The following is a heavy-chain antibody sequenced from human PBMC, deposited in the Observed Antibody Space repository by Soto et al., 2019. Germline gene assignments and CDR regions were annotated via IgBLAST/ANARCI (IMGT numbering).Heavy chain of an antibody. CDR1: GGSISSGGYY. Sequence: SETLSLTRTVSGGSISSGGYYWSWIRQHPGKGLEWIGYIYYSGTTYYNPSLKSRVTISVDTSKNQFSLKLSSVSAADTALYYCARCSLVVVPAPGFDSWGQGTLVTVSS. V-gene: IGHV4-31*03. CDR2: IYYSGTT. D-gene: IGHD2-2*01. J-gene: IGHJ5*01. CDR3: ARCSLVVVPAPGFDS.